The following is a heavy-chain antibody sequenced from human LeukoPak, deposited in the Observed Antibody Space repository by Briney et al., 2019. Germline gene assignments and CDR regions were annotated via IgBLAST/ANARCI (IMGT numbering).Heavy chain of an antibody. J-gene: IGHJ6*03. Sequence: GGSLRLSCVASGFTVSSYGMSWVRQAPGKGLEWVSCISCSGGSTYYADSVKGPFTISRDNTKNTLYLQMNSVRAEDTAVYYCAKGPYASADYYYYYYMDVWGKGTTVPVSS. CDR3: AKGPYASADYYYYYYMDV. V-gene: IGHV3-23*01. CDR1: GFTVSSYG. CDR2: ISCSGGST.